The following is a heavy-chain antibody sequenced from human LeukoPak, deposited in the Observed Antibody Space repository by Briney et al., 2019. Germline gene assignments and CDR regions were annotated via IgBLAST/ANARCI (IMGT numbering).Heavy chain of an antibody. V-gene: IGHV3-7*03. CDR3: AKYRSTSPPPRNFDY. Sequence: GSLRLSCAASGFTFISYWMTWVRQAPGKGLEWVANIKRDGGEKYYLDSVKGRFTISRDNAKNTLYLQMNNLNSDDTAIYYCAKYRSTSPPPRNFDYWGQGTLVTVSS. CDR1: GFTFISYW. CDR2: IKRDGGEK. J-gene: IGHJ4*02. D-gene: IGHD1-14*01.